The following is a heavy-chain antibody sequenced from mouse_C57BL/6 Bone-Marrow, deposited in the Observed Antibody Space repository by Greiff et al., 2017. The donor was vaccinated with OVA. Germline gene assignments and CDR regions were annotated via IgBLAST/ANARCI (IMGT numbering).Heavy chain of an antibody. V-gene: IGHV14-3*01. J-gene: IGHJ3*01. CDR2: IDPANGNT. CDR1: GFNIKNTY. CDR3: ARSEDGYDKRVAWFAY. Sequence: EVQLKESVAELVRPGASVKLSCTASGFNIKNTYMHWVKQRPEQGLEWIGRIDPANGNTKYAPKFQGKATITADTSSNTAYLQLSSLTSEDTAIYYCARSEDGYDKRVAWFAYWGQGTLVTVSA. D-gene: IGHD2-2*01.